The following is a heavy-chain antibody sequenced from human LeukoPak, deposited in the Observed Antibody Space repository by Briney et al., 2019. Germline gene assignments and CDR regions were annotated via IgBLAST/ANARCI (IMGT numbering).Heavy chain of an antibody. Sequence: PSETLSLXCTVSGGSIRGYYWSWSRQPPGKGPEWIGYIYHSGSTNYNPALKSRVTISVDTSKNQFSLKLTSVTAADTAVYYCARSIAVAGNDAFDIWGRGTMVTVSS. CDR2: IYHSGST. CDR1: GGSIRGYY. V-gene: IGHV4-59*01. CDR3: ARSIAVAGNDAFDI. D-gene: IGHD6-19*01. J-gene: IGHJ3*02.